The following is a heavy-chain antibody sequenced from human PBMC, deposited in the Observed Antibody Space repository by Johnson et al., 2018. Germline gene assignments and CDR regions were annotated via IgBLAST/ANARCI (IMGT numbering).Heavy chain of an antibody. CDR3: ATDGLRGPTISYSGIDV. CDR2: INPIFDSS. J-gene: IGHJ6*02. V-gene: IGHV1-69*15. D-gene: IGHD5-12*01. CDR1: GDTFRSYT. Sequence: QVQLVQSGAEVKKPGSSVKVSCKASGDTFRSYTFSWVRQAPGQGLEWMGRINPIFDSSNYEQKFQGRGTITADESSGTAYMELSGLTSEDTAVYYCATDGLRGPTISYSGIDVWGQGTTVIVSS.